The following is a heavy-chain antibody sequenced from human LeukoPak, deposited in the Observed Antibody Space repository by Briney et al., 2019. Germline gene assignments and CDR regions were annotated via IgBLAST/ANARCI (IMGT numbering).Heavy chain of an antibody. D-gene: IGHD5-12*01. CDR3: ARMDSGGYGTYFDY. CDR2: IYYSGST. J-gene: IGHJ4*02. CDR1: GYSISSSNW. V-gene: IGHV4-28*01. Sequence: RTSETLSLTCAVSGYSISSSNWWGWIRQPPGKGLEWIGYIYYSGSTYYNSSLKSRVTMSVDTSKNQFSLKLSSVTAVDTAAYYCARMDSGGYGTYFDYWGQGTLVTVSS.